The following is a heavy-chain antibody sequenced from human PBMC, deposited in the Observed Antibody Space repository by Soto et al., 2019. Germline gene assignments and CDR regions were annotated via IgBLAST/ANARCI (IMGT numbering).Heavy chain of an antibody. V-gene: IGHV3-48*02. D-gene: IGHD6-19*01. CDR3: ARGAQRQWLDGGGNWFDP. CDR1: GFTFSSYS. CDR2: ISSSSSTI. J-gene: IGHJ5*02. Sequence: EVQLVESGGGLVQPGGSLRLSCAASGFTFSSYSMNWVRQAPGKGLEWVSYISSSSSTIYYADSVKGRFTISRDNAKNSLYLQMNSLRDEDTAVYYCARGAQRQWLDGGGNWFDPWGQGTLVIVST.